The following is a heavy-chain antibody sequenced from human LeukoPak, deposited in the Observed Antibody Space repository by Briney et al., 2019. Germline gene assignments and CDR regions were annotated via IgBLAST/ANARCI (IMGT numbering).Heavy chain of an antibody. CDR1: GLSVSSNF. V-gene: IGHV3-21*01. J-gene: IGHJ4*02. CDR3: ARGGDGYKY. Sequence: GSLRLSCAATGLSVSSNFMSWVRQAPGKGLEWVSSISSSSSYIYYADSVKGRFTISRDNAKNSLYLQMNSLRAEDTAVYYCARGGDGYKYWGQGTLVTVSS. CDR2: ISSSSSYI. D-gene: IGHD5-24*01.